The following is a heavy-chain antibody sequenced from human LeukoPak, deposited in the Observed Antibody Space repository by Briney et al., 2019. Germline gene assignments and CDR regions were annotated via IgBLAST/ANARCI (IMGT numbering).Heavy chain of an antibody. V-gene: IGHV1-69*13. CDR1: GGTFSSYA. J-gene: IGHJ6*03. CDR2: IIPIFGTA. CDR3: AREYDFWAQYRYMDV. D-gene: IGHD3-3*01. Sequence: SVKVSCKASGGTFSSYAISWVRQAPGQGLEWMGGIIPIFGTANYAQKFQGRVTITADESTNTAYMELSSLRSEDTAVYYCAREYDFWAQYRYMDVWGKGTTVTVSS.